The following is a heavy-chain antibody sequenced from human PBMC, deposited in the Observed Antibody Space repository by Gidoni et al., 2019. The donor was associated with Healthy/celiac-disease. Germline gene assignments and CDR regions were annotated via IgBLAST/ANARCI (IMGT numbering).Heavy chain of an antibody. D-gene: IGHD3-22*01. J-gene: IGHJ6*02. CDR3: ARADSSGYPTSGYYYYYGMDV. CDR1: GFTFSSYW. Sequence: EVQLVESGGGLVQPGGSLRLSCAASGFTFSSYWMSWVRQAPGKGLEWVANIKQDGSEKYYVDSVKGRFTISRDNAKNSLYLQMNSLRAEDTAVYYCARADSSGYPTSGYYYYYGMDVWGQGTTVTVSS. CDR2: IKQDGSEK. V-gene: IGHV3-7*03.